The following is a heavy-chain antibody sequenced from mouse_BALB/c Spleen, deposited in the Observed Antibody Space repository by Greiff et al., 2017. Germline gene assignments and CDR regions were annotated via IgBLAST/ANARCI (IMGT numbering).Heavy chain of an antibody. CDR1: GFSLTSYG. V-gene: IGHV2-9*02. J-gene: IGHJ4*01. CDR2: IWAGGST. CDR3: ARDRARATLYAMDY. D-gene: IGHD3-1*01. Sequence: VKLMESGPGLVAPSQSLSITCTVSGFSLTSYGVHWVRQPPGKGLEWLGVIWAGGSTNYNSALMSRLSISKDNSKSQVFLKMNSLQTDDTAMYYCARDRARATLYAMDYWGQGTSVTVSS.